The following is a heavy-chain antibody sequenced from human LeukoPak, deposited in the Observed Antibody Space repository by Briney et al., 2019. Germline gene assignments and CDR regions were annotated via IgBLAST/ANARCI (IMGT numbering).Heavy chain of an antibody. V-gene: IGHV4-59*01. CDR2: IYYSGST. CDR1: GGSINSYY. J-gene: IGHJ4*02. CDR3: ARATEFTVVRGALDY. Sequence: NPSETLSLTCTVSGGSINSYYWTWIRQPPGKGLEWIGYIYYSGSTNYNPSLKSRVAISVDTSKNQFSLKLTSVTAADTAVYYCARATEFTVVRGALDYWGQGTLVTVSS. D-gene: IGHD3-10*01.